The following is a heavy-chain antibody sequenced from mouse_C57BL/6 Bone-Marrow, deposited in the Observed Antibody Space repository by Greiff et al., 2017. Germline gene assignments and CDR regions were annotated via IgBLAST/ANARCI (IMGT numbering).Heavy chain of an antibody. V-gene: IGHV14-3*01. J-gene: IGHJ1*03. D-gene: IGHD2-2*01. CDR2: IDPANGNT. Sequence: EVNVVESVAELVRPGASVKLSCTASGFNIKNTYMHWVKQRPEQGLEWIGRIDPANGNTKYAPKFQGKATITADTSSNTAYLQLSSLTSEDTAIYYCAMWLPSYWYFDVWGTGTTVTVSS. CDR3: AMWLPSYWYFDV. CDR1: GFNIKNTY.